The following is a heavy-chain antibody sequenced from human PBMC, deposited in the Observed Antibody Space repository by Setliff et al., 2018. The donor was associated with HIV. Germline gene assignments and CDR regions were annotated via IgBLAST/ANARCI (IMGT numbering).Heavy chain of an antibody. CDR2: ISADAGNT. CDR3: VRDLYDY. D-gene: IGHD2-2*02. Sequence: ASVKVSCKASGYRFSGYGISWVRQAPGQGLEWMGWISADAGNTNFAQKFQGRVTLTTDTSTNTAYMELRSLRADDTAVYFCVRDLYDYWGQGTLVTVSS. V-gene: IGHV1-18*01. J-gene: IGHJ4*02. CDR1: GYRFSGYG.